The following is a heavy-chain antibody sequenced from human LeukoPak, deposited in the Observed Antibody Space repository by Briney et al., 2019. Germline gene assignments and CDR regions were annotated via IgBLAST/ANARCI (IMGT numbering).Heavy chain of an antibody. CDR2: IQDSGIT. CDR1: GDSVSSGY. Sequence: SETLSLRCNVSGDSVSSGYWSWIRQSPGKGLEWIGFIQDSGITDYNPSLKSRLIISVDTSKNLFSLTLRSVTAAETAVYYCAGRGHRYSRDWGQGILVTVSS. J-gene: IGHJ1*01. D-gene: IGHD2-15*01. V-gene: IGHV4-4*09. CDR3: AGRGHRYSRD.